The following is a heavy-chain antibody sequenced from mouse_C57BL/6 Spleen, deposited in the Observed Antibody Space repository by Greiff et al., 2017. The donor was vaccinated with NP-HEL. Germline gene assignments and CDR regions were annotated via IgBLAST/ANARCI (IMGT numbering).Heavy chain of an antibody. Sequence: VQLKQSGPELVKPGASVKISCKASGYTFTDYYMNWVKQSHGKSLEWIGDINPNNGGTSYNQKFKGKATLTVDKSSSTAYMELRSLTSEDSAVYYCARRRRTNWDYFDYWGQGTTLTVSS. D-gene: IGHD4-1*01. CDR3: ARRRRTNWDYFDY. CDR1: GYTFTDYY. V-gene: IGHV1-26*01. CDR2: INPNNGGT. J-gene: IGHJ2*01.